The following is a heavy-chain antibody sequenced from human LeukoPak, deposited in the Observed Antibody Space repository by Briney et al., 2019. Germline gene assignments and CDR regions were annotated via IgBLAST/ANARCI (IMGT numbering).Heavy chain of an antibody. D-gene: IGHD3-22*01. CDR2: INSDGSST. V-gene: IGHV3-74*01. Sequence: GGSLRLSCAASGFTFSSYWMHWVRQAAGKGLVWVSRINSDGSSTSYADSVKGRFTISRDNAKNTLYLQMNSLRAEDTAVYYCARDPDTYYYDSSGSNYWGQGTLVTVSS. J-gene: IGHJ4*02. CDR1: GFTFSSYW. CDR3: ARDPDTYYYDSSGSNY.